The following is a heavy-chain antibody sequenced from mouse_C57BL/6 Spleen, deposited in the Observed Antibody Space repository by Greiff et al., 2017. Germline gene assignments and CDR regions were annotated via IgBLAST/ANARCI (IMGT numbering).Heavy chain of an antibody. V-gene: IGHV6-6*01. J-gene: IGHJ3*01. Sequence: EVQGVESGGGLVQPGGSMKLSCAASGFTFSDAWMDWVRQSPEKGLEWVAEIRNKANNHATYYAESVKGRFTISRDDSKSSVYLQMNSLRAEDTGIYYCTSYYGSSYVGFAYWGQGTLVTVSA. CDR3: TSYYGSSYVGFAY. CDR2: IRNKANNHAT. D-gene: IGHD1-1*01. CDR1: GFTFSDAW.